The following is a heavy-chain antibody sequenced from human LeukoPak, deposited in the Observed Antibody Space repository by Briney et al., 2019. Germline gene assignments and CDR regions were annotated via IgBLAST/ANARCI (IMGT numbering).Heavy chain of an antibody. CDR3: ARAVGIFGVYGSGSYLPPYFDY. J-gene: IGHJ4*02. CDR1: GGSIGSYY. CDR2: IYYSGST. D-gene: IGHD3-10*01. V-gene: IGHV4-39*07. Sequence: SETLSLTCTVSGGSIGSYYWGWIRQPPGKGLEWIGSIYYSGSTYYSPSLKSRVTISVDTSKNQFSLKLSSVTAADTAVYYCARAVGIFGVYGSGSYLPPYFDYWGQGTLVTVSS.